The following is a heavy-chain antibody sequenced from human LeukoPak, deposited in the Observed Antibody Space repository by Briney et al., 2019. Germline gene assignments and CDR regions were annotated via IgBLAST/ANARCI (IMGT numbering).Heavy chain of an antibody. CDR2: INHSGST. J-gene: IGHJ5*02. CDR3: ASLTMIVAP. Sequence: PSETLSLTCAVYGGSFSGYYWSWIRQPPGKGLEWIGEINHSGSTNYNPFLKSRVTISVDTSKNQFSLKLSSVTAADTAVYYCASLTMIVAPWGQGTLVTVSS. CDR1: GGSFSGYY. V-gene: IGHV4-34*01. D-gene: IGHD3-22*01.